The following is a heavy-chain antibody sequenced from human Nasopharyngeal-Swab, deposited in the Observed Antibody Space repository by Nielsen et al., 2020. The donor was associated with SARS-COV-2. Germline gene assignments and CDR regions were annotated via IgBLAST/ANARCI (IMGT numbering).Heavy chain of an antibody. CDR1: GFTFSNFD. CDR3: ARESGVSSTSPFDC. CDR2: MWYAGSSE. J-gene: IGHJ4*02. Sequence: RGSLRPSCTPSGFTFSNFDIHWLRPTPGKGLGWVAVMWYAGSSERYADSVKGRFTISRDISKNTLYLQMNSLRTEDTAVYYCARESGVSSTSPFDCWGRGTLVTVSS. V-gene: IGHV3-33*01. D-gene: IGHD2-2*01.